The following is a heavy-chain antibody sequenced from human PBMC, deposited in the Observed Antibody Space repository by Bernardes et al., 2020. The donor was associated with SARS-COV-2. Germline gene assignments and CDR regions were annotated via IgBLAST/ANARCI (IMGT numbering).Heavy chain of an antibody. CDR2: IYYSGST. J-gene: IGHJ4*02. Sequence: TLSLTCTVSGGSISSGGYYWSWLRQHPGKGLEWIGYIYYSGSTYYNPSLKSRVTISVDTSKNQFSLKLSSVTAADTAVYYCARIPRTIFGVVNHFDYWGQGTLVTVSS. D-gene: IGHD3-3*01. CDR1: GGSISSGGYY. V-gene: IGHV4-31*03. CDR3: ARIPRTIFGVVNHFDY.